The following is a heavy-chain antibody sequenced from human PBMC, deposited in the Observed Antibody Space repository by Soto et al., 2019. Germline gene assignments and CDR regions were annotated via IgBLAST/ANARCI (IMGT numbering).Heavy chain of an antibody. J-gene: IGHJ4*02. V-gene: IGHV3-64D*06. CDR3: LRDIFGVVIFDS. CDR2: ISTNGRST. CDR1: GFSFSDSA. Sequence: GGSLRLSCSASGFSFSDSAMHWVRQAPGKRLEYVSAISTNGRSTFYADSVKGRFTISRDNSKNTVHLQMSSLRAEDTAVYYCLRDIFGVVIFDSWGQGTPVTSPQ. D-gene: IGHD3-3*01.